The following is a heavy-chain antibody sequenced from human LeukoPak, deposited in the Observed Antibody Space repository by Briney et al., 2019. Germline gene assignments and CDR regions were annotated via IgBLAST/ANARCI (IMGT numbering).Heavy chain of an antibody. J-gene: IGHJ4*02. CDR2: ISGSGCGT. D-gene: IGHD1-26*01. CDR3: VKDLGRYRNNFFDY. Sequence: GWSLRLSCAASGFTFSSYAMSWVRQAPDKGLEWVSTISGSGCGTYYADSVKGRFTISRDDSKNTLYLQMNSLRADDTAVYYCVKDLGRYRNNFFDYWGQGNLVTVSS. CDR1: GFTFSSYA. V-gene: IGHV3-23*01.